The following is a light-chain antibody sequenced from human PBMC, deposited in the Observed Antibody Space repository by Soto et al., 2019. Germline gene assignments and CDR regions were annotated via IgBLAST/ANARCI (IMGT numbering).Light chain of an antibody. J-gene: IGLJ2*01. Sequence: QSALTQPPSASGSPGQSVTISCTGSSSDVGGYNCVSWYQQHPGKAPKLMIYDVSKRPSGVPDRFSGSKSGNTASLTVSGLQAEDEADYYCSSYAGSNIVVFGGGTKVTVL. CDR1: SSDVGGYNC. CDR3: SSYAGSNIVV. V-gene: IGLV2-8*01. CDR2: DVS.